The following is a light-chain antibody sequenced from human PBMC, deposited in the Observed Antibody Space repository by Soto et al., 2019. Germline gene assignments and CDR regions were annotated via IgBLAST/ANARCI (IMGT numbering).Light chain of an antibody. CDR3: QQYNNYWT. CDR2: DAS. V-gene: IGKV1-5*01. CDR1: QSISSW. J-gene: IGKJ1*01. Sequence: DIQMTQSPSTLSASVGDRVTITCRASQSISSWLAWYQQKPGKAPKLLIYDASSLESGVPPRFSGSGSATEFTLTISSLQPDDFATYYCQQYNNYWTFGQGTKV.